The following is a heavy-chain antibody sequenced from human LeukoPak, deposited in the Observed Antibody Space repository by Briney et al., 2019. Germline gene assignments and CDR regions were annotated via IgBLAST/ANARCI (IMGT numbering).Heavy chain of an antibody. V-gene: IGHV1-2*02. J-gene: IGHJ3*02. CDR1: GYTFTGYY. CDR2: INPNSGGT. Sequence: ASVKVSCKASGYTFTGYYMHWVRQAPGQGLEWMGWINPNSGGTNYAQKFQGRVTMTRDTSISTAYMELSRLRSDDTAVYYCARADPGEDDAFDIWGQGTMVTVSS. D-gene: IGHD1-1*01. CDR3: ARADPGEDDAFDI.